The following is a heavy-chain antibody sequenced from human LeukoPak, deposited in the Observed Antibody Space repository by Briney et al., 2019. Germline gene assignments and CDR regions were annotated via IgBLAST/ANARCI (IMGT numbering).Heavy chain of an antibody. J-gene: IGHJ5*02. V-gene: IGHV4-34*01. CDR3: ARGLPYYYDSSGYYYEPPSFWFDP. D-gene: IGHD3-22*01. Sequence: SETLSLTCAVYGGSFSGYYWSWIRQPPGKGLEWIGEINHSGSTIYNPSLKSRVTISVDTSKNQFSLKLSSVTAADTAVYYCARGLPYYYDSSGYYYEPPSFWFDPWGQGTLVTVSS. CDR2: INHSGST. CDR1: GGSFSGYY.